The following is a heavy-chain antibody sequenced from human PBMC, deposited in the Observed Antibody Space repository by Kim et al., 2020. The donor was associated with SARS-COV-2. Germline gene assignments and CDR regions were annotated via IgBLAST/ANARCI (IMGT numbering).Heavy chain of an antibody. J-gene: IGHJ6*02. CDR3: ARDTGIFYYYGMDV. Sequence: GGSLRLSCAASGFTVSSNYMSWVRQAPGKGLEWVSVIYSGGSTYYADSVKGRFTISRDNSKNTLYLQMNSLRAEDTAVYYCARDTGIFYYYGMDVWGQGTTVTVSS. CDR2: IYSGGST. CDR1: GFTVSSNY. V-gene: IGHV3-66*02. D-gene: IGHD3-3*02.